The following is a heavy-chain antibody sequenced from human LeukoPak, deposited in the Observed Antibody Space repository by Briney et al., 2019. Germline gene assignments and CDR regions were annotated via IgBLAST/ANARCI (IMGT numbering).Heavy chain of an antibody. V-gene: IGHV3-74*01. CDR1: GFTFSSYW. J-gene: IGHJ4*02. CDR3: AKADIGSSGYFTKPNFDY. Sequence: GGSLRLSCAASGFTFSSYWMHWVRQAPGKGLVWVSRINSDGSSTNYADSVKGRFTISRDNAKNTLYLQMNSLRAEDTAVYYCAKADIGSSGYFTKPNFDYWGQGTLVTVSS. D-gene: IGHD3-22*01. CDR2: INSDGSST.